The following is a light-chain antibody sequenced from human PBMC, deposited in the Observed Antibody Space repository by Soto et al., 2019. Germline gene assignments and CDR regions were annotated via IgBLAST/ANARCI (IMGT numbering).Light chain of an antibody. J-gene: IGKJ4*01. CDR2: EAS. Sequence: EIVLTQSPSTLSFSPWERSTLSCMASQTVSSSLAWYQQKPGQAPRLLIYEASNRATGIPARFSGSGSGADFTLTISSLEPEDFALYYCQQHINWPLTFGGGTKVDIK. CDR1: QTVSSS. CDR3: QQHINWPLT. V-gene: IGKV3-11*01.